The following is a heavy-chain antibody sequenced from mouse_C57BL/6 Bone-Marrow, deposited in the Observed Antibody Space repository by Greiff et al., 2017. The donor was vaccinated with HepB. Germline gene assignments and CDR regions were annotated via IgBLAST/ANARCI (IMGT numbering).Heavy chain of an antibody. CDR1: GFTFSDYG. CDR3: ARINFYDFYAMDY. Sequence: EVMLVESGGGLVKPGGSLKLSCAASGFTFSDYGMHWVSQAPEKGLEWVAYISSGSSTIYYADTVKGRFTISSDNAKNTLFLQMTSLMSEDTAMYYCARINFYDFYAMDYWGQGTSVTVSS. D-gene: IGHD2-3*01. CDR2: ISSGSSTI. J-gene: IGHJ4*01. V-gene: IGHV5-17*01.